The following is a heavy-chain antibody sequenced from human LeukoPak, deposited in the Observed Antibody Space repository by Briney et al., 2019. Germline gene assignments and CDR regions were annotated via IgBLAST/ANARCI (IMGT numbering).Heavy chain of an antibody. J-gene: IGHJ3*02. Sequence: PGGSLRLSCAASGFTFDAFGMTWVRQAPGKGLEWVSAIRGDAGSTGYADSVKGRFSISRDSAKNSLYLQMNSLRAEDTAVYYCARIGYSNWGDALDIWGQGTMVTASS. CDR1: GFTFDAFG. CDR2: IRGDAGST. V-gene: IGHV3-20*04. CDR3: ARIGYSNWGDALDI. D-gene: IGHD6-13*01.